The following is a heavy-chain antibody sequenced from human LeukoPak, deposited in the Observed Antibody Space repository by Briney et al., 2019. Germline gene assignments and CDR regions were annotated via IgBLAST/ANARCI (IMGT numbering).Heavy chain of an antibody. Sequence: GGSLRLSCVVSGFTVSTNFMSWVRQAQGERLEWVSVIYSGGSTYYEDSVKGRFTISRDYSKNTLYLQMNSLRAEDTAVYYCARPRVHTTTFDYFDYWGQGTLVTVSS. CDR1: GFTVSTNF. J-gene: IGHJ4*02. CDR3: ARPRVHTTTFDYFDY. CDR2: IYSGGST. D-gene: IGHD4-11*01. V-gene: IGHV3-53*01.